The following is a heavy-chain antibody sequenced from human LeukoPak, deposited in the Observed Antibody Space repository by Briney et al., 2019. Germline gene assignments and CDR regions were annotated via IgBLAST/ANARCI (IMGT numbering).Heavy chain of an antibody. CDR2: ISSNSDYI. D-gene: IGHD1-26*01. Sequence: PGGSLRLSCVASGFTFSSFTMDWVRRAPGKGLEWVSSISSNSDYIYYADSVKGRFTIPGDNAKNSLYLQMTSLRAEDTAVYFCARGVGATTHYFDLWGQGALVTVSS. J-gene: IGHJ4*02. CDR1: GFTFSSFT. V-gene: IGHV3-21*01. CDR3: ARGVGATTHYFDL.